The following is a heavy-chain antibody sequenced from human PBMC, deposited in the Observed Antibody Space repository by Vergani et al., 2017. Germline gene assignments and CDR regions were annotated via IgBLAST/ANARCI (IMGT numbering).Heavy chain of an antibody. V-gene: IGHV3-30*02. Sequence: QEQLLQSGGGVVQPGGSLRLSCIGSGYTFGHFDMHWVRQAPGKGLAWVAFIRYDGSNPQYIDSVKGRLTITRDHSKDTLLLQMNGLRPEDTGTYFCAKKGGSLYYYGVDVWGQGTTITVAS. D-gene: IGHD1-26*01. CDR1: GYTFGHFD. J-gene: IGHJ6*02. CDR2: IRYDGSNP. CDR3: AKKGGSLYYYGVDV.